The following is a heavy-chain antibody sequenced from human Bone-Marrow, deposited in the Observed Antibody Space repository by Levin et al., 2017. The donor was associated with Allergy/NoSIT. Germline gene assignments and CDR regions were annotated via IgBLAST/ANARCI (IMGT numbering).Heavy chain of an antibody. CDR3: AKLNSYGDY. CDR2: ISGSGGST. J-gene: IGHJ4*02. D-gene: IGHD3-10*01. Sequence: GESLKISCAASGFTFSNHGMSWVRQAPGKGPEWVSCISGSGGSTYYADSLKGRFTISRDNSKNTVYLQMNNLRVEDTAIYYCAKLNSYGDYWGQGTLVTVSS. CDR1: GFTFSNHG. V-gene: IGHV3-23*01.